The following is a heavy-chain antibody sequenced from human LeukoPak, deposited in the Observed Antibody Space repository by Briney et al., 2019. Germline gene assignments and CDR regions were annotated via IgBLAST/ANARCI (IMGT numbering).Heavy chain of an antibody. J-gene: IGHJ4*02. V-gene: IGHV3-73*01. Sequence: PGGTLRHYCAASGFTFSGSAMHWVRQASGKGLDSVGRIRSKANSYATAYAAPVTGRFTISRDDSKNTAYLQMNSLKTEDTAVYYCTSSLGGYWGQGTLVTVSS. D-gene: IGHD3-16*01. CDR3: TSSLGGY. CDR1: GFTFSGSA. CDR2: IRSKANSYAT.